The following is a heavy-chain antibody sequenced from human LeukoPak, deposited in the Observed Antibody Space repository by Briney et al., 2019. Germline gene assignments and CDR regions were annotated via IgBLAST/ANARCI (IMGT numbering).Heavy chain of an antibody. Sequence: PGGSLTLSCAASGFTFSSYEMNGVRQAPGKGLEWVSKISSSGSAIYYADSVKGRFTISRDNAKSTLYLQMNSLRVEDTAVYYCARGGSLGYWGQGTLVTVSS. CDR3: ARGGSLGY. CDR2: ISSSGSAI. CDR1: GFTFSSYE. V-gene: IGHV3-48*03. J-gene: IGHJ4*02. D-gene: IGHD6-19*01.